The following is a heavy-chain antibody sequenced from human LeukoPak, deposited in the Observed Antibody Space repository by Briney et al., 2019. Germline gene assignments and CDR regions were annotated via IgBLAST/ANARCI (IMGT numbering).Heavy chain of an antibody. J-gene: IGHJ4*02. CDR3: ARENWYYDH. CDR1: GSIFNVYY. V-gene: IGHV1-2*02. Sequence: ASVKVSCKSYGSIFNVYYMHWVRQVPGQGLEWMGWISPDGGVTTYAQKFQGRVTLTRDSATTTDYMELSRLTSDDTAVYYCARENWYYDHWGQGTLVTVSS. CDR2: ISPDGGVT.